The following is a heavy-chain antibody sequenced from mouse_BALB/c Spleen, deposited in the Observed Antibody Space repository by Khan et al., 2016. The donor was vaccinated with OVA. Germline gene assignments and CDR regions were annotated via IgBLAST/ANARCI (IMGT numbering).Heavy chain of an antibody. J-gene: IGHJ3*01. CDR2: IWSAGST. CDR3: ARRGYDYGRGALFAY. D-gene: IGHD2-4*01. CDR1: GFSLNNYS. Sequence: QVQLKQSGPGLVQPSQSLSITCTVSGFSLNNYSVHWVRQSPGKGLEWLGVIWSAGSTDYNAAFISRLTISKDNSRSQVFCKMTSLQPNDTAIYXGARRGYDYGRGALFAYWGQGTLVTVSA. V-gene: IGHV2-2*02.